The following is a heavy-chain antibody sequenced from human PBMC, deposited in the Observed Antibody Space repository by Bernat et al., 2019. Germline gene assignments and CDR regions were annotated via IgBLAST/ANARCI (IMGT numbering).Heavy chain of an antibody. D-gene: IGHD6-19*01. CDR2: ISAYNGNT. CDR1: GYTFTSYG. CDR3: ARDGVAVAGSVDY. J-gene: IGHJ4*02. V-gene: IGHV1-18*01. Sequence: GGGVGGAGAAVEGSCEASGYTFTSYGISWVRQAPGQGLEWMGWISAYNGNTNYAQELQGRVTMTTDTSTSTAYMELRSLRSDDTAGYYCARDGVAVAGSVDYWGQGTLVTVSS.